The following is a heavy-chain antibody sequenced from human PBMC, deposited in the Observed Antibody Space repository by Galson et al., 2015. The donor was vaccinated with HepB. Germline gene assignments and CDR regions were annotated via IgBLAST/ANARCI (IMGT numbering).Heavy chain of an antibody. CDR2: INPDSGDA. Sequence: SVKVSCKASGYSFTNYFLHWVRQAPAHGPEWVGWINPDSGDAKSAHKFQGRVTVTRDRSISTANMVLSSLTSDDTAVYYCASSTGLLGRDDALDIWGQGTMVNVSS. V-gene: IGHV1-2*02. D-gene: IGHD2-2*01. CDR1: GYSFTNYF. J-gene: IGHJ3*02. CDR3: ASSTGLLGRDDALDI.